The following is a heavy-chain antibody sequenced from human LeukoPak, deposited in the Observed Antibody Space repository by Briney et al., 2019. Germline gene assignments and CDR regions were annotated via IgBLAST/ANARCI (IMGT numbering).Heavy chain of an antibody. V-gene: IGHV1-2*02. J-gene: IGHJ4*02. D-gene: IGHD5-18*01. CDR3: SRGSGISYGGIDY. CDR1: GYTFTGYY. Sequence: ASVKVSCKASGYTFTGYYLHWVRQAPGQGLEWMGWIHPKSGDTKYAQKFLGRVTLTRDTSTTIVYMELKWLTSDDTAVYYCSRGSGISYGGIDYWGQGTLVTVSS. CDR2: IHPKSGDT.